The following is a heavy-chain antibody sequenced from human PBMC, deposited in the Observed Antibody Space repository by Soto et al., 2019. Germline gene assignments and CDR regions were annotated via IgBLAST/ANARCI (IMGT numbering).Heavy chain of an antibody. CDR1: DGSFRSHY. D-gene: IGHD1-26*01. Sequence: SETLSLTCGLSDGSFRSHYWSWIRQPPEKGLEWIAEINNSGFTNYNPSLKSRVTISRDTSTNQISLKLTSLTAADSALYYCARATVKVGATLFDFWGQGTQVTVSS. J-gene: IGHJ4*02. CDR3: ARATVKVGATLFDF. CDR2: INNSGFT. V-gene: IGHV4-34*01.